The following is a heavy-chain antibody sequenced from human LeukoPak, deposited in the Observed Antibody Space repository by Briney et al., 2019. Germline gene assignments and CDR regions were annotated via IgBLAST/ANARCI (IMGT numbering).Heavy chain of an antibody. Sequence: ASVKVSCKASGYTFTSNYIHWVRQAPGQGLEWMGMSYPRDGSTSYAQKFQGRVTVTRDTSTSTVHMELSGLRSEDTAVYYCARDQEGFDYWGQGTLVTVSS. V-gene: IGHV1-46*01. CDR1: GYTFTSNY. CDR3: ARDQEGFDY. J-gene: IGHJ4*02. CDR2: SYPRDGST.